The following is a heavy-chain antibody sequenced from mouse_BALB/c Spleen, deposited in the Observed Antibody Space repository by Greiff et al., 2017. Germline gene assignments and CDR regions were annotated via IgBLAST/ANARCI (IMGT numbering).Heavy chain of an antibody. D-gene: IGHD2-10*02. J-gene: IGHJ4*01. CDR1: GFNIKDTY. Sequence: EVKLVESGAELVKPGASVKLSCTASGFNIKDTYMHWVKQRPEQGLEWIGRIDPANGNTKYDPKFQGKATITADTSSNTAYLQLSSLTSEDTAVYYCARKYGTAMDYWGQGTSVTVSS. V-gene: IGHV14-3*02. CDR3: ARKYGTAMDY. CDR2: IDPANGNT.